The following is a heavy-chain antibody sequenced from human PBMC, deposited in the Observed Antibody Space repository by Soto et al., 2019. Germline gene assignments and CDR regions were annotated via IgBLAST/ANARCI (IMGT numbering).Heavy chain of an antibody. V-gene: IGHV1-2*04. CDR1: GYTFTGYY. D-gene: IGHD3-10*01. J-gene: IGHJ4*02. CDR2: INPNSGGT. CDR3: ARGEGTMVRGVITSIHFDY. Sequence: QVQLVQSGAEVKKPGASVKVSCKASGYTFTGYYMHWVRQAPGQGLEWMGWINPNSGGTNYAQKFQGWVTMTRDTSISTAYMELSRLRSDDTAVYYCARGEGTMVRGVITSIHFDYWGQGTLVTVSS.